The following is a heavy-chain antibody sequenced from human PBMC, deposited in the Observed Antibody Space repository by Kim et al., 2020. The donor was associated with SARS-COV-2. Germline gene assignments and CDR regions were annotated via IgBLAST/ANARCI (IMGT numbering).Heavy chain of an antibody. CDR3: ARGAYTTGWYWSS. D-gene: IGHD6-19*01. Sequence: YYADSVKGRFTISRDNAKNSLYLQMNSLRVEDTAVYYCARGAYTTGWYWSSWGQGTLVTVSS. V-gene: IGHV3-48*04. J-gene: IGHJ5*02.